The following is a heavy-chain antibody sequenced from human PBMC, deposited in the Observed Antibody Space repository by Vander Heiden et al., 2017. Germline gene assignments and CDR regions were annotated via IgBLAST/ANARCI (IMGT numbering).Heavy chain of an antibody. D-gene: IGHD1-1*01. CDR1: GFTFSSHA. CDR3: ARDMGPTSHGAFDI. V-gene: IGHV3-30-3*01. J-gene: IGHJ3*02. Sequence: QVQLVESGGGVVQPGRSLRLSCAASGFTFSSHAMHWVRQAPGKGREWVAVISYDGSNKYYADSVKGRFTISRDNSKNKLYLQMNSLRAEDTAVYYCARDMGPTSHGAFDIWGQGTMVTVSS. CDR2: ISYDGSNK.